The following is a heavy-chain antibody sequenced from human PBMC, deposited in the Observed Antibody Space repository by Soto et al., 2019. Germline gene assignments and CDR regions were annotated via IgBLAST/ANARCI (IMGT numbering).Heavy chain of an antibody. J-gene: IGHJ4*02. CDR3: ARSVAVPGAHSDY. CDR2: VYYTGST. V-gene: IGHV4-59*01. Sequence: SETLSLTCSVSGGSISGSYWSWIRQSPGKGLEWLGYVYYTGSTNYSPSRRSRVSISVDTSKNEFSLRLSSVTAADTAVYFCARSVAVPGAHSDYWGQGTQVTVSS. CDR1: GGSISGSY. D-gene: IGHD6-19*01.